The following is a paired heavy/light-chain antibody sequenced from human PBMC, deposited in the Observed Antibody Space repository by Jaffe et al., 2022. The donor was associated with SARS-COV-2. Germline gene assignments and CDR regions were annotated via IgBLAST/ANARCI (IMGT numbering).Light chain of an antibody. Sequence: DIVMTQSPDSLAVSLGERATINCKSSQSVLYSSNNKNYLAWYQQKPGQPPKLLIYWASTRESGVPDRFSGSGSGTDFTLTISNLQAEDVTVYYCQQYYSTPFTFGQGTRLEI. CDR2: WAS. J-gene: IGKJ5*01. CDR3: QQYYSTPFT. CDR1: QSVLYSSNNKNY. V-gene: IGKV4-1*01.
Heavy chain of an antibody. CDR3: VTHHGWFGP. CDR1: GFTFSDAW. CDR2: IKNKDNGETT. D-gene: IGHD3-16*01. J-gene: IGHJ5*02. V-gene: IGHV3-15*05. Sequence: EVQLVESGGGLVKPGGSLRLSCAASGFTFSDAWMTWVRQAPGKGLEWVGRIKNKDNGETTDYAEAVKGRFTISRDDSKDTLFLQMNSLKTEDTGVYYCVTHHGWFGPWGQGTLVTVSS.